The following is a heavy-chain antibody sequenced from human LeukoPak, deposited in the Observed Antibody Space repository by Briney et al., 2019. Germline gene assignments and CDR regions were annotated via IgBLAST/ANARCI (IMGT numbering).Heavy chain of an antibody. J-gene: IGHJ6*02. Sequence: ASVTVSFKASGYSFTSYAINWVRQAPGQGLEWVGWISAYNGNTDYAQKVQGRVTMTTDASTSTAHMELVSLTSDDTAVYYCARDPLRSTWSTYNNAMDVWGQGTTVTVS. CDR2: ISAYNGNT. D-gene: IGHD6-13*01. CDR1: GYSFTSYA. V-gene: IGHV1-18*04. CDR3: ARDPLRSTWSTYNNAMDV.